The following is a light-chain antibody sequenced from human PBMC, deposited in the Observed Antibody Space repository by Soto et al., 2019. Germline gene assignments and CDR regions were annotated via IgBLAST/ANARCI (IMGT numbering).Light chain of an antibody. V-gene: IGKV1-27*01. Sequence: DIHMTQSPSSLAASVGDRVTISCRASQGISNYLAWYQQKPGKAPKLLIYATSTLQSGVSSRFTGSGSGTDFTLTISSLQPEDVATYYCQKYNWPPFTFGPGTRWIS. CDR3: QKYNWPPFT. J-gene: IGKJ3*01. CDR2: ATS. CDR1: QGISNY.